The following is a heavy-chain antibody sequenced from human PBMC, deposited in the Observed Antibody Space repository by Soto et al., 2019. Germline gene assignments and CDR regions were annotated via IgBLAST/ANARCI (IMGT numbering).Heavy chain of an antibody. J-gene: IGHJ3*02. Sequence: GGFLRLSCAASGFTFSRYAMSWVRQAPGKGLEWVSSISNTAADTYYADSVKGRFTVSRDNSKNIVFLQMNSLRADDTALYYCAKDHFTGNGLYDAFDIWGRGTMVTVSS. D-gene: IGHD2-2*02. CDR1: GFTFSRYA. CDR2: ISNTAADT. CDR3: AKDHFTGNGLYDAFDI. V-gene: IGHV3-23*01.